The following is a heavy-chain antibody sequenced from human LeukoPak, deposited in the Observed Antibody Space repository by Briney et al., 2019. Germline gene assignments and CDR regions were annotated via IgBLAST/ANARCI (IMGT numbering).Heavy chain of an antibody. CDR3: ARDTTGSMITFGGVIVPYYFDY. J-gene: IGHJ4*02. Sequence: ASVKVSCKGSGYTFSNYGITWVRQAPGQGLEWVGWISGYHGNRNYAGDLQGRVTMTADTSTSTGYMELRSLRSDDTAVYYCARDTTGSMITFGGVIVPYYFDYWGQGTLVTVSS. CDR1: GYTFSNYG. CDR2: ISGYHGNR. V-gene: IGHV1-18*01. D-gene: IGHD3-16*02.